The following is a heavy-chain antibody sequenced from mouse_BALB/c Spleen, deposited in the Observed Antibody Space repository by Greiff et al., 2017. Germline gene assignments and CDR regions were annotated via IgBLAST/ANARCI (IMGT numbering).Heavy chain of an antibody. Sequence: VQLQQSGAELVKPGASVKLSCTASGFNIKDTYMHWVKQRPEQGLEWIGRIDPANGNTKYDPKFQGKATITADTSSSTAYLQLSSLTSEDTAVYYWARYGYDGYGMDYWGQGTSVTVSS. CDR3: ARYGYDGYGMDY. CDR1: GFNIKDTY. D-gene: IGHD2-2*01. V-gene: IGHV14-3*02. J-gene: IGHJ4*01. CDR2: IDPANGNT.